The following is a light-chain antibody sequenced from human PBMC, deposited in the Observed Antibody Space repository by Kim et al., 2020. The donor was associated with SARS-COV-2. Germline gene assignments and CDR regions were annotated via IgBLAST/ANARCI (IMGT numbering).Light chain of an antibody. V-gene: IGLV3-21*03. CDR1: DIGSKS. CDR2: SDT. J-gene: IGLJ3*02. CDR3: QVWDSGSDLWV. Sequence: APGKTAPITCGGNDIGSKSVHWYQQKPRQAPVVVVFSDTDRPSGIPERFSGSNSGNTATLTISRVEAGDEADYYCQVWDSGSDLWVFGGGTQLTVL.